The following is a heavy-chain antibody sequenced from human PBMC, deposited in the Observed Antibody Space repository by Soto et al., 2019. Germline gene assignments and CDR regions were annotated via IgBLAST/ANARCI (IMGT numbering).Heavy chain of an antibody. J-gene: IGHJ6*02. D-gene: IGHD4-17*01. CDR1: GGTFSSYA. V-gene: IGHV1-69*13. CDR3: ARVGVTTLFDYYYYYGMDV. CDR2: IIPIFGTA. Sequence: SVKVSCKASGGTFSSYAISWVRQAPGQGLEWMGGIIPIFGTANYAQKFQGRVTITADESTSTAYMELSSLRSEDTAVYYCARVGVTTLFDYYYYYGMDVWGQGTTVTVSS.